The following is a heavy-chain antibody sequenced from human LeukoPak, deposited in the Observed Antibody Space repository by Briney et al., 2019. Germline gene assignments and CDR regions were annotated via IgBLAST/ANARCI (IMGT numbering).Heavy chain of an antibody. CDR2: ITSSSSTI. V-gene: IGHV3-48*02. CDR1: GFTFSSYS. CDR3: ARDVRFYFDN. J-gene: IGHJ4*02. Sequence: GGSLRLSCAASGFTFSSYSMNWVRQAPGKGLEWVSYITSSSSTIYYADSVKGRFTTSRDNAKNSLYLQVNSLRDEDTAVYYCARDVRFYFDNWGQGTLVTVSS.